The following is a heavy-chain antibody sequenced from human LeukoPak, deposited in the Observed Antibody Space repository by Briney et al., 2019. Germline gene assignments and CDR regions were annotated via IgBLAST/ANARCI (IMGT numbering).Heavy chain of an antibody. Sequence: SETLSLTCTVSGGSISSYYWSWIRQPAGKGLEWIGRIYTSGSTNYNPSLKSRVTMSVDTSKNQFSLKLSSVTAADKAVYYCARHPSSSDKYNWFDPWGQGTLGTVSS. CDR1: GGSISSYY. J-gene: IGHJ5*02. CDR3: ARHPSSSDKYNWFDP. CDR2: IYTSGST. D-gene: IGHD6-13*01. V-gene: IGHV4-4*07.